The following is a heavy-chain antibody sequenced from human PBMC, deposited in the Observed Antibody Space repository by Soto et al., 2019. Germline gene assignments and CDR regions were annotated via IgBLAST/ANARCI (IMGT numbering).Heavy chain of an antibody. J-gene: IGHJ4*02. CDR2: AHPSGTV. CDR1: GTSISSTFW. CDR3: ARHVGVAGTRGFDY. D-gene: IGHD6-19*01. V-gene: IGHV4-4*02. Sequence: QVQLQESGPGLVKPSGTLSLTCAVSGTSISSTFWWSWVRQPPGKGLEWIGEAHPSGTVNYNPSFASRATISVDKSNNQLSLNLNSLTAADTAVFFCARHVGVAGTRGFDYWGQGILVAVSS.